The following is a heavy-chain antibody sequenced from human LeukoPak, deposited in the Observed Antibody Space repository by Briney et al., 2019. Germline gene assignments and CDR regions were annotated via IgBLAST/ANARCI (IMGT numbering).Heavy chain of an antibody. CDR2: ISSSGSTI. CDR3: ARVHGDDYYYYMDV. CDR1: GFTFSDYY. V-gene: IGHV3-11*01. Sequence: GGSLRLSCAASGFTFSDYYMSWIRQAPGKGLEWVSYISSSGSTIYYADSVKGRFTISRDNAKNSLYLQMNSLRAEDTAVYYCARVHGDDYYYYMDVRGKGTTVTISS. J-gene: IGHJ6*03. D-gene: IGHD7-27*01.